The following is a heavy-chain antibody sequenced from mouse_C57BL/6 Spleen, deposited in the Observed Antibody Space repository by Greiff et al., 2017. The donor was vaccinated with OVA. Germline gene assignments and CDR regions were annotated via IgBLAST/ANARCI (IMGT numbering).Heavy chain of an antibody. CDR2: IYPGDGDT. CDR1: GYAFSSSW. V-gene: IGHV1-82*01. D-gene: IGHD2-4*01. CDR3: ARLDYDWGYYFDY. Sequence: QVQLQQSGPELVKPGASVKISCKASGYAFSSSWMNWVKQRPGKGLEWIGRIYPGDGDTNYNGKFKGKATLTADKSSSTAYMQLSSLTSEDSAVYFCARLDYDWGYYFDYWGQGTTLTVSS. J-gene: IGHJ2*01.